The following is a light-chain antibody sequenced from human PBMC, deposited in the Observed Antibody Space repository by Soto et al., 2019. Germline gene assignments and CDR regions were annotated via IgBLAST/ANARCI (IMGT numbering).Light chain of an antibody. CDR1: SGHTSYI. CDR3: ETWDSSTRV. CDR2: LEGSGSY. J-gene: IGLJ7*01. V-gene: IGLV4-60*03. Sequence: QPVLTQSSSASASLGSSVKLTCTLSSGHTSYIIAWHQQQPGKAPRYLMKLEGSGSYNKGSGVPDRFSGSSSGADRYLTISNVQSEDEAEYYCETWDSSTRVFGGGTQLTVL.